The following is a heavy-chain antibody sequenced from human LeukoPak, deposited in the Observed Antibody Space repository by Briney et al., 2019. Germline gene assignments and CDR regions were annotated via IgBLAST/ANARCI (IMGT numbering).Heavy chain of an antibody. CDR3: ARSGGDYYYDSSGYPDAFYI. Sequence: GGSLRLSCAASGFTFSSYWMSWVRQAPGKGLEWVANIKQDGSEKYYVDSVKGRFTISRDNAKNSLYLQMNSLRAEDTAVYYCARSGGDYYYDSSGYPDAFYIWGQGTMVTVSS. V-gene: IGHV3-7*01. CDR2: IKQDGSEK. D-gene: IGHD3-22*01. CDR1: GFTFSSYW. J-gene: IGHJ3*02.